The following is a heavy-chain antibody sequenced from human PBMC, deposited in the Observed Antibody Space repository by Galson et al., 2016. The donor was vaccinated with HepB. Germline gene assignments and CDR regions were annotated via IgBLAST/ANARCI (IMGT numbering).Heavy chain of an antibody. CDR2: INPSGGRT. CDR1: GYTFTSYH. D-gene: IGHD6-13*01. J-gene: IGHJ5*02. V-gene: IGHV1-46*01. Sequence: SVKVSCKASGYTFTSYHIHWVRQAPGQGLEWMGIINPSGGRTSYAQKFLGRVTMTRDTSTSTVYMELSSLRSDDTAVYYCARDDKSGSWSWFDPWGQGTLVTVSS. CDR3: ARDDKSGSWSWFDP.